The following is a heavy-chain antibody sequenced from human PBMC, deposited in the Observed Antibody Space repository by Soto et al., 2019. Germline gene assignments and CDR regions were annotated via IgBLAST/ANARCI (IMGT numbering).Heavy chain of an antibody. CDR3: ARWGDYKRTDL. CDR2: IWYDGSEK. J-gene: IGHJ5*02. V-gene: IGHV3-33*01. CDR1: GFTFRSHG. D-gene: IGHD4-17*01. Sequence: QEQLVESGGGVVQPGRSLRLSCAASGFTFRSHGMHWVRQAPGKGLEWVAVIWYDGSEKYYADAVKGRFTISRDNSQNMVYLQMNSQRVEDTAVYYCARWGDYKRTDLWGQGTLVTVSS.